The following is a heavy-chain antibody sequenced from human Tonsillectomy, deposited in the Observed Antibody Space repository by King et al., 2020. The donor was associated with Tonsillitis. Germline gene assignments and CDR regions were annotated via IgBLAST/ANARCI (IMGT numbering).Heavy chain of an antibody. CDR3: AREWSSAWYVPHYFDY. Sequence: QLVQSGAEVKKPGASVKVSCKASGYTFTSYAMHWVRQAPGQRLEWMGWINAGNGNTKYSQRFQGRVTITRDTSASTAYMELSSLRSEDTAVYYCAREWSSAWYVPHYFDYWGQGTLVTVSS. J-gene: IGHJ4*02. CDR2: INAGNGNT. V-gene: IGHV1-3*01. CDR1: GYTFTSYA. D-gene: IGHD6-19*01.